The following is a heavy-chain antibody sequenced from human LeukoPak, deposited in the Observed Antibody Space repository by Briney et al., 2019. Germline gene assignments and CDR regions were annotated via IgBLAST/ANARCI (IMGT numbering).Heavy chain of an antibody. CDR2: INTNTGNP. CDR1: GYTFTSYA. V-gene: IGHV7-4-1*02. D-gene: IGHD3-10*01. Sequence: ASVKVSCKASGYTFTSYAMNWVRQAPGQGLEWMGWINTNTGNPTYAQGFTGRFVFSLDTSLSTAYLQISSLKVEDTAVYYCASEIITMVRGVEAEYFQHWGQGTLVTVSS. J-gene: IGHJ1*01. CDR3: ASEIITMVRGVEAEYFQH.